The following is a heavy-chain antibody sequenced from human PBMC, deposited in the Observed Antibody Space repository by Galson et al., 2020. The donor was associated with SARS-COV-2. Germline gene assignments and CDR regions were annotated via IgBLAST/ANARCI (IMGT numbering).Heavy chain of an antibody. V-gene: IGHV3-30*18. CDR3: VKDLRYDVLSGRNEFDQ. J-gene: IGHJ4*02. CDR1: GFTFSNYG. Sequence: GGSLRLSCAASGFTFSNYGMTWVSQPPGKGLEWVALISYGGRSTYYADSVKCRFTISRDNSKSTVYLQMDSLRAEDTAVYYCVKDLRYDVLSGRNEFDQWGQGTQVTVSS. D-gene: IGHD3-9*01. CDR2: ISYGGRST.